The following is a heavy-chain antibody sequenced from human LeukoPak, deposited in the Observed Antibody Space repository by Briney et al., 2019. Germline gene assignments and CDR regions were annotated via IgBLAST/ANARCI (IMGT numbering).Heavy chain of an antibody. Sequence: GALVKVSCKASGYTFTGYYMHWVRQAPGQGLEWMGWINPNSGGTNYAQKFQGRVTMTRDTSISTAYMELSRLRSDDTAVYYCARGVPTVVTPDAEHGMDVWGQGTTVTVSS. D-gene: IGHD4-23*01. J-gene: IGHJ6*01. CDR1: GYTFTGYY. CDR3: ARGVPTVVTPDAEHGMDV. V-gene: IGHV1-2*02. CDR2: INPNSGGT.